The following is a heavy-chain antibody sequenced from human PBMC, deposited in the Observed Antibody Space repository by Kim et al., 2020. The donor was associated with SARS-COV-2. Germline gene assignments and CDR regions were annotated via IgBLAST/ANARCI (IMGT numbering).Heavy chain of an antibody. Sequence: GGSLRLSCAASGFTFSSYGMHWVRQAPGKGLEWVAVIWYDGSNKYYADSVKGRFTISRDNSKNTLYLQMNSLRAEDTAVYYCAKGPRITMVRGVIAEWLYYFDYWGLGTLVTVSS. CDR2: IWYDGSNK. CDR1: GFTFSSYG. V-gene: IGHV3-33*06. J-gene: IGHJ4*02. D-gene: IGHD3-10*01. CDR3: AKGPRITMVRGVIAEWLYYFDY.